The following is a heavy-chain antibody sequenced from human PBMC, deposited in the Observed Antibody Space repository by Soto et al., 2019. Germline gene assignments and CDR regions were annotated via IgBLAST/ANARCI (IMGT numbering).Heavy chain of an antibody. D-gene: IGHD3-10*01. Sequence: QLQLQESGSGLVKPSQTLSLTCAASGGSISSGGYSWSWIRQPPGKGLEWIGYIYHCWSTYYNRSLKCRVTISGDRSKNQFSLKLSSVTAADTAVDYCARGPPFGYWGQGILVTVSS. CDR2: IYHCWST. CDR1: GGSISSGGYS. J-gene: IGHJ4*02. V-gene: IGHV4-30-2*01. CDR3: ARGPPFGY.